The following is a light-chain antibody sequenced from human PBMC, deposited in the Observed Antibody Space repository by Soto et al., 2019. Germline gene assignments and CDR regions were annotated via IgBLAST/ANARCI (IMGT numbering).Light chain of an antibody. Sequence: DIQMTQSPSAMSASVGDRVTITCRASQGINNYLAWFQQKPGKVPKRLIYTASNLQSGVPSRFSGSGSGTEFTLTINSLQPEDVAIYYCLQHKDYPITFGQGTRLEIK. CDR2: TAS. CDR3: LQHKDYPIT. CDR1: QGINNY. J-gene: IGKJ5*01. V-gene: IGKV1-17*03.